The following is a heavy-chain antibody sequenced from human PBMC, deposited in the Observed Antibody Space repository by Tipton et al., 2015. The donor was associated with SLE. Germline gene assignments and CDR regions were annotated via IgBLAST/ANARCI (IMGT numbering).Heavy chain of an antibody. CDR2: IYYTGST. CDR3: ASRGIAAAGTGTYAFDI. V-gene: IGHV4-39*07. D-gene: IGHD6-13*01. CDR1: GGSISSSSYY. J-gene: IGHJ3*02. Sequence: LRLSCTVSGGSISSSSYYWGWIRQPPGKGLEWIGTIYYTGSTCYNPSLKSRVTVSVDTSKNQFSLKLSSVTAADTAVYYCASRGIAAAGTGTYAFDIWGQGTMVTVSS.